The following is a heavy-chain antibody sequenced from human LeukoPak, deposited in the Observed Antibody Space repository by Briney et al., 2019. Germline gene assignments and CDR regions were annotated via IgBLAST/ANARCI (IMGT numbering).Heavy chain of an antibody. CDR1: GGSISSYY. J-gene: IGHJ4*02. CDR3: ARVSAVAGTRLFDY. D-gene: IGHD6-19*01. Sequence: SETLSLTCTVSGGSISSYYWNWIRQPPGKGLEWIGFIYYSGTTNYNPSLKSRVTISLDTSKNQFSLKVTSVTAADTAVYYCARVSAVAGTRLFDYWGQGTLVTVSS. V-gene: IGHV4-59*01. CDR2: IYYSGTT.